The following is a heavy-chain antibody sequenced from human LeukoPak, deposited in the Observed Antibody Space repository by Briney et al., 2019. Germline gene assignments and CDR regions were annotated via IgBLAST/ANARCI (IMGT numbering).Heavy chain of an antibody. V-gene: IGHV1-18*04. CDR1: GYTFSNYG. J-gene: IGHJ4*02. CDR3: ARHSGSGWQALGY. D-gene: IGHD6-19*01. Sequence: ASVKVSCKASGYTFSNYGISWVRQAPGLGLAWMGWTSYNGNTKYALKFQDRVTMTTDTSTPTAYMELRSLESDDTAVYYCARHSGSGWQALGYWGQGTLVTVSS. CDR2: TSYNGNT.